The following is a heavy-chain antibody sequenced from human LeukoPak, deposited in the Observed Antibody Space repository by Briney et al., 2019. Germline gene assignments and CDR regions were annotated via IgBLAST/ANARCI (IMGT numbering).Heavy chain of an antibody. Sequence: GGSLRLSCAASGFTFSSYSMNWVRQAPGKGLEWVSSISSSSTYIYYADSVKGRFTISRDNAKNSLCLQMNSLRAEDTAVYYCARTQDGYNNAIDYWGQGTLVTVSS. J-gene: IGHJ4*02. D-gene: IGHD5-24*01. CDR3: ARTQDGYNNAIDY. V-gene: IGHV3-21*04. CDR2: ISSSSTYI. CDR1: GFTFSSYS.